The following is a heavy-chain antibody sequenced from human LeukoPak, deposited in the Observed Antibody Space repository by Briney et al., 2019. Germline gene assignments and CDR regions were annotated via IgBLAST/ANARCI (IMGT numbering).Heavy chain of an antibody. CDR3: AREASGAFDI. CDR2: INSDGRST. CDR1: GFTFSSYW. Sequence: GGSLRLSCAATGFTFSSYWMHWVRQAPGKGLVWVSRINSDGRSTSYADSGKGRFTISRDNAKNTLYLQMNSLRAEDTAVYYCAREASGAFDIWGQGTMVTVSS. J-gene: IGHJ3*02. V-gene: IGHV3-74*01.